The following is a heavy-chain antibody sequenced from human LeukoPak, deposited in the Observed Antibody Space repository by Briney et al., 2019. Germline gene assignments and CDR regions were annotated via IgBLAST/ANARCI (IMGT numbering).Heavy chain of an antibody. CDR3: ARGFDSKSTYFDY. J-gene: IGHJ4*02. CDR2: IYYSGTT. CDR1: GGSISNSC. D-gene: IGHD5-12*01. V-gene: IGHV4-59*01. Sequence: ASETLSLTCTVSGGSISNSCWNWIRQPPGKGLEWLGYIYYSGTTNYNPSLRSRVTISVDTSKNQFSLRLTSVTAADTAVYYCARGFDSKSTYFDYWGQGTLVTVSS.